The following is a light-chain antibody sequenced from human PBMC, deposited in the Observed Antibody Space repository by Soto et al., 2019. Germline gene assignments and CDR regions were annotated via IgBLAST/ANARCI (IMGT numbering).Light chain of an antibody. CDR2: GAS. CDR3: QQYETFSGT. Sequence: EILLTQSPGTLSLSPGERATLSCRASESVRSRLAWYQQKPGQPPRLVISGASTRAPGIPARFSGFGSGTDFTLTIASLQPDDFATYYCQQYETFSGTFGPGTKVDIK. V-gene: IGKV3D-15*01. CDR1: ESVRSR. J-gene: IGKJ1*01.